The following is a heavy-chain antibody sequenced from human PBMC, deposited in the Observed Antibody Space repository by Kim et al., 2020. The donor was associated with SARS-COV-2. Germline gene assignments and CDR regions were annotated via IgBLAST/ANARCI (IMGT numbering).Heavy chain of an antibody. CDR2: ISSSTSTTI. CDR1: GFSFSNYN. Sequence: GGSLRLSCAASGFSFSNYNMNWVRQAPGKGLEWVSYISSSTSTTIYYADSVKGRFTISRDNAKNSLFLQMNSLRDEDTAVYYCARAGYSQTYFSFSRVHVAFDFWGQGTMVTVSS. CDR3: ARAGYSQTYFSFSRVHVAFDF. V-gene: IGHV3-48*02. J-gene: IGHJ3*01. D-gene: IGHD5-18*01.